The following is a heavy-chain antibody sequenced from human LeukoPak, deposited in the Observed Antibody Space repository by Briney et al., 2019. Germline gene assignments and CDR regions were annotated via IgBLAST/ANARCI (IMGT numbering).Heavy chain of an antibody. CDR3: ARSSLGWFDP. J-gene: IGHJ5*02. CDR1: GGSISSGGYY. CDR2: IYYSGGT. V-gene: IGHV4-31*03. Sequence: SQTLSLTCTVSGGSISSGGYYWSWIRQHPGKGLEWIGYIYYSGGTYYNPSLKSRVTISVDTSKNQFSLKLSSVTAADTAVYYCARSSLGWFDPWGQGTLVTVSS.